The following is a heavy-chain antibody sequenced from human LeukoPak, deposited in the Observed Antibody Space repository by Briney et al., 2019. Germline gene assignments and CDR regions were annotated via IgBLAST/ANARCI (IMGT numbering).Heavy chain of an antibody. V-gene: IGHV4-4*02. CDR1: GGSISSSNW. J-gene: IGHJ6*02. CDR2: IYHSGST. CDR3: AREVASGWRYYYYSMDV. D-gene: IGHD3-10*01. Sequence: PSETLSLTCAVSGGSISSSNWWSWVRQPPGKGLEWIGEIYHSGSTNYNPSLKSRVTISVDTSKNQFSLKLSSVTAADTAVYYCAREVASGWRYYYYSMDVWGQGTTVTVSS.